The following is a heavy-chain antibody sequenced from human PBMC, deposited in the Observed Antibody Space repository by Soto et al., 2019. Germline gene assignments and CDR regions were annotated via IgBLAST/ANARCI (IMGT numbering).Heavy chain of an antibody. Sequence: EVQLVESGGGLVQPGGSLRLSCAASGFTFSSYSMNWVRQAPGKGLEWVSYISSSSSTIYYADSVKGRFTISRDNAKXSLYLQMNSLRXEDXXXXXXXXVWDGPFDYWGQGTLVTVSS. CDR3: XXVWDGPFDY. CDR2: ISSSSSTI. CDR1: GFTFSSYS. D-gene: IGHD3-16*01. J-gene: IGHJ4*02. V-gene: IGHV3-48*01.